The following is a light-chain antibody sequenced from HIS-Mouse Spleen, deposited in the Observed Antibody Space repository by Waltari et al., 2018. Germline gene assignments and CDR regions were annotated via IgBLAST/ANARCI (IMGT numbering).Light chain of an antibody. J-gene: IGKJ2*01. CDR3: QQRSNWGYT. V-gene: IGKV3-11*01. CDR1: QSVSSY. CDR2: DAS. Sequence: EIVLTQSPATLSLSPGERATLSCRASQSVSSYLAWYQQKPGQAPRLLIYDASNRATGIPARFSGSGSGTDFTLTISSLEPEDVAVYYCQQRSNWGYTFGQGTKLEIK.